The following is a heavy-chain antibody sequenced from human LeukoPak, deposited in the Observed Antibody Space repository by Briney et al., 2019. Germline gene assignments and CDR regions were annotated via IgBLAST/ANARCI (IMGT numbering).Heavy chain of an antibody. Sequence: GGSLKLSCAASGFTFSNYDMHWVRQAPGKGLEWVAVIWFDGSNKFYADSVKGRFTISRDNSKNTLYLQMNSLRAEDTAVYYCASSAGALIDCWGQGTLVIVSS. CDR2: IWFDGSNK. J-gene: IGHJ4*02. V-gene: IGHV3-33*01. CDR1: GFTFSNYD. CDR3: ASSAGALIDC. D-gene: IGHD6-19*01.